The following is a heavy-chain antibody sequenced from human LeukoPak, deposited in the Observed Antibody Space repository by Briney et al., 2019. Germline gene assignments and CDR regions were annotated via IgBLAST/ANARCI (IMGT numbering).Heavy chain of an antibody. CDR2: IYSGGST. V-gene: IGHV3-53*01. CDR1: GFTFSTYW. CDR3: ARDLFGVVTSDDAFDI. D-gene: IGHD3-3*01. Sequence: GGSLRLSCAASGFTFSTYWMSWARQAPGKGLEWVSVIYSGGSTYYADSVKGRFTISRDNSKNTLYLQMNSLRAEDTAVYYCARDLFGVVTSDDAFDIWGQGTMVTVSS. J-gene: IGHJ3*02.